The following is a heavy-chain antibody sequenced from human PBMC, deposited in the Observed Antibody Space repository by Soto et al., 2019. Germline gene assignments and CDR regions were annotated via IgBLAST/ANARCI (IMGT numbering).Heavy chain of an antibody. V-gene: IGHV1-69*01. CDR2: ITPIFGTA. CDR1: GGTFSRFA. CDR3: AGHFPFDKSGYYYAY. D-gene: IGHD3-22*01. Sequence: QVQLVQSGAEVKKPESSVKVSCKASGGTFSRFAISWVRQAPGQGLEWMGGITPIFGTANYAKNFQGRLSIPADEPTSTVYMDLRSLRYEDTAVYYCAGHFPFDKSGYYYAYWGQGTLVSVS. J-gene: IGHJ4*02.